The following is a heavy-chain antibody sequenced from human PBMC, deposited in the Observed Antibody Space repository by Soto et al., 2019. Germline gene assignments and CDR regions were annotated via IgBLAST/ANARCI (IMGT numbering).Heavy chain of an antibody. CDR2: IVVGSGNT. D-gene: IGHD4-17*01. Sequence: QMQLVQSGPEVKKPGTSVKVSCKASGFNFTSSAVQWVRQARGQRLELIGWIVVGSGNTNYAQKFQERVTITRDMSISTAYMELSSLRSEDTAVYYCAAALHDYGDYVGFYFDYCGQGTLVTVSS. CDR1: GFNFTSSA. V-gene: IGHV1-58*01. CDR3: AAALHDYGDYVGFYFDY. J-gene: IGHJ4*02.